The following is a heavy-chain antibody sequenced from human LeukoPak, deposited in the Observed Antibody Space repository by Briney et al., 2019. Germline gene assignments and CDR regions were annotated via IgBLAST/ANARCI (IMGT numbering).Heavy chain of an antibody. V-gene: IGHV1-8*01. Sequence: ASVKVSCKASVYTFTSYDINWVRQATGHGLEWMGWMNPNSGNTGYAQKFQGRVTMTRNTSINTAYMELSSPRSEDTAPYYCARCPLERHPYYYLDVWGRGTTVTVSS. CDR3: ARCPLERHPYYYLDV. J-gene: IGHJ6*03. D-gene: IGHD1-1*01. CDR1: VYTFTSYD. CDR2: MNPNSGNT.